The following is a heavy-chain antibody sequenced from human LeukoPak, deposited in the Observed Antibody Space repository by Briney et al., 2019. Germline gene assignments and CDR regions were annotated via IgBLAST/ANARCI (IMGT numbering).Heavy chain of an antibody. J-gene: IGHJ4*02. Sequence: SGTLSLTCAVSGGSISSSNWWSWIRQPPGKGLEWIGEINHSGSTNYNPSLKSRATISVDTSKNQFSLKLSSVTAADTAVYYCARVMGVRGVRRYYFDYWGQGTLVTVSS. CDR3: ARVMGVRGVRRYYFDY. V-gene: IGHV4-4*02. D-gene: IGHD3-10*01. CDR2: INHSGST. CDR1: GGSISSSNW.